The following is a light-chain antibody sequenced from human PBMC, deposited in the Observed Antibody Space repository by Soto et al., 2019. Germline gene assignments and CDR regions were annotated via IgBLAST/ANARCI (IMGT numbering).Light chain of an antibody. CDR2: GAS. CDR1: QSVSSN. V-gene: IGKV3-15*01. J-gene: IGKJ4*01. CDR3: QQYNNWLS. Sequence: EIVMTQSPATLSVSPGERATLSCRASQSVSSNLAWYRQKPCQAPRLLIYGASTRATGIPARFSGSGSGTEFTLTISSLQSEDFAVYYCQQYNNWLSFGGGTKVDIK.